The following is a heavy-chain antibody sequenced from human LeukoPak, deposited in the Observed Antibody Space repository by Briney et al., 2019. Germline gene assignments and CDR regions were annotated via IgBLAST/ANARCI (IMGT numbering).Heavy chain of an antibody. CDR2: IVVGSGNT. Sequence: SVKVSCKASGFTFTSSAMQWVRQARGQRLEWIGWIVVGSGNTNYAQKFQERVTITWDMSTSTAYMELSRLRSDDTAVYYCARDFDYAFDYWGQGTLVTVSS. CDR1: GFTFTSSA. CDR3: ARDFDYAFDY. D-gene: IGHD3-9*01. J-gene: IGHJ4*02. V-gene: IGHV1-58*02.